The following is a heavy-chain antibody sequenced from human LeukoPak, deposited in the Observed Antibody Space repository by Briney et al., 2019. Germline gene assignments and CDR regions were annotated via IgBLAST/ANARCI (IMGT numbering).Heavy chain of an antibody. CDR1: GYIFNTYG. J-gene: IGHJ4*02. CDR3: ARDSTTVVTMSGLRSPVEY. Sequence: GASVRVSCKASGYIFNTYGINWVRQAPGRGLEWTGRISTYSENTNYAQDFQGRVTMTTDTSTSTAYMELRSLKSDDTAVYYCARDSTTVVTMSGLRSPVEYWGQGTLVTVSS. V-gene: IGHV1-18*01. D-gene: IGHD4-23*01. CDR2: ISTYSENT.